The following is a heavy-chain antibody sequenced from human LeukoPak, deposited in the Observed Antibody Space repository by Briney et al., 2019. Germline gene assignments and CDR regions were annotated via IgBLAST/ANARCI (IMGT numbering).Heavy chain of an antibody. D-gene: IGHD4-11*01. Sequence: ASVKVSCKASGYTFRGNYIHWLRQAPGQGLEWMGWIDANNGDTKSAQKFQGRVTMSRDTSISTAYMDLSSLSPDDAAVYYCARDPSSVTLYFFDYWGKGTRVTVSS. CDR2: IDANNGDT. V-gene: IGHV1-2*02. J-gene: IGHJ4*02. CDR1: GYTFRGNY. CDR3: ARDPSSVTLYFFDY.